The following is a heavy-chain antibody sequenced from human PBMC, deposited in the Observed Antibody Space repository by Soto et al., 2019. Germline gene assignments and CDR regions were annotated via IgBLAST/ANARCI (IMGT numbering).Heavy chain of an antibody. J-gene: IGHJ4*02. Sequence: EVQLVESGGDLVQRGGSLRLSWVASGFTVSVYSMNWVRQAPGKGLEWFSYITSDTKTIKYADSVKGRFTISRDNAKNSVYLQMNSLREEDTAVYYCARSGEGHFDYWGQGTVVTVSS. CDR2: ITSDTKTI. V-gene: IGHV3-48*02. D-gene: IGHD3-10*01. CDR3: ARSGEGHFDY. CDR1: GFTVSVYS.